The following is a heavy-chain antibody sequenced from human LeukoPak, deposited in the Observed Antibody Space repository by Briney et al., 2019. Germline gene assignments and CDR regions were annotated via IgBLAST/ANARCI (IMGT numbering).Heavy chain of an antibody. Sequence: SQTLSLTCTVSGGSISSGSYYWSWIRQPAGKGLEWIGRINTSGSINYNPSLKSRVTISVDTSKNQFSLKVSSVTAADTAVYYCARDNTVTTSLGRSDPWGQGTLVTVSS. D-gene: IGHD4-11*01. J-gene: IGHJ5*02. V-gene: IGHV4-61*02. CDR2: INTSGSI. CDR3: ARDNTVTTSLGRSDP. CDR1: GGSISSGSYY.